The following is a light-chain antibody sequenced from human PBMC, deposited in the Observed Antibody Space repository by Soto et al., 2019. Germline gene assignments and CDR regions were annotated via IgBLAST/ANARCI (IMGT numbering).Light chain of an antibody. Sequence: DIQMTQSPSSLSASVGDVVTSTCLASQSISSYLNWYQQKPGKAPKLLIYKASTLKSGVPSRFSGSGSGTEFTLTISSLQPDDFATYYCQHYNSYSEAFGQGTKVDTK. CDR3: QHYNSYSEA. J-gene: IGKJ1*01. CDR2: KAS. CDR1: QSISSY. V-gene: IGKV1-5*03.